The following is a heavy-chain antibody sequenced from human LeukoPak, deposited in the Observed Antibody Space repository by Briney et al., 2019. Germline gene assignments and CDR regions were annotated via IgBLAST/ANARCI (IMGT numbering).Heavy chain of an antibody. CDR2: INPSAGGT. D-gene: IGHD2-15*01. J-gene: IGHJ4*02. CDR1: GYTFTSYH. Sequence: ASVKVSCKASGYTFTSYHIHWVRQAPGQGLEWMGVINPSAGGTSYAQKFRGRVTMTRDTSTSTVYMDLSSLRSEATAVYYCARGGCSGGRCFDYYWGQGTLVSVCS. CDR3: ARGGCSGGRCFDYY. V-gene: IGHV1-46*01.